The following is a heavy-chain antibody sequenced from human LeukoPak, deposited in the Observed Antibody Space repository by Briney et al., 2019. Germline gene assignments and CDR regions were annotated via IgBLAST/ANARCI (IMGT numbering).Heavy chain of an antibody. Sequence: PGRSLRLSCAASGFTFSGYAMSWVRQAPGKGLEWVSAISGPAGSWDYADSVKGRFTISRDNSKNTLFLQMNSLRADDTAIYYCAKKVGLVSAPLYYFDVWGQGTLVTVSS. CDR1: GFTFSGYA. CDR3: AKKVGLVSAPLYYFDV. V-gene: IGHV3-23*01. CDR2: ISGPAGSW. D-gene: IGHD5/OR15-5a*01. J-gene: IGHJ4*02.